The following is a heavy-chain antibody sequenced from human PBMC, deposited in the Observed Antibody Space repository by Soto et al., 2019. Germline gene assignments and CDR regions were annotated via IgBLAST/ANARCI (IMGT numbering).Heavy chain of an antibody. CDR1: GGSISSYY. Sequence: PSETLSLTCTVSGGSISSYYWSWIRQPPGKGLEWIGYIYYSGSTNYNPSLKSRVTISVDTSKNQFSLKLSSVTAADTAVYYCARDGGDPPFDYWGQGTLVTVSS. D-gene: IGHD3-16*01. V-gene: IGHV4-59*01. CDR3: ARDGGDPPFDY. J-gene: IGHJ4*02. CDR2: IYYSGST.